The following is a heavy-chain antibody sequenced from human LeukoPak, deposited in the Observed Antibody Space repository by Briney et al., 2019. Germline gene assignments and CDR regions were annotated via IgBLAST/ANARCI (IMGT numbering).Heavy chain of an antibody. CDR1: GFTFSNYA. D-gene: IGHD3-10*01. V-gene: IGHV3-23*01. CDR2: ISGSGAST. J-gene: IGHJ4*02. CDR3: AKDRGVVDY. Sequence: GGSLRLSCAASGFTFSNYAMSWVCQAPGKGLEWVSTISGSGASTYYADSVKGRFTISRDSSKNTLHLQMNSLRAEDTAVYYCAKDRGVVDYGGQGTLVTVSS.